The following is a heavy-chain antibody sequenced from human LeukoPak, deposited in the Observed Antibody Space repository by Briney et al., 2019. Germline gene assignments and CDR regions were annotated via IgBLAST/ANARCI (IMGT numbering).Heavy chain of an antibody. CDR3: ARGRIRFLRGNWFDP. Sequence: GASVKVSCKASGYTFTSYGISWVRQAPGQGLEWMGWISAYNGNTNYAQKLQGRVTITRNTSISTAYMELSSLRSEDTAVYYCARGRIRFLRGNWFDPWGQGTLVTVSS. CDR1: GYTFTSYG. V-gene: IGHV1-18*01. J-gene: IGHJ5*02. D-gene: IGHD3-3*01. CDR2: ISAYNGNT.